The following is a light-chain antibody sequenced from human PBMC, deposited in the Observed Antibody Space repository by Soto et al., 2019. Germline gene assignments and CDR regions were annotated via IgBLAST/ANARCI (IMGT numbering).Light chain of an antibody. CDR3: QQSYSSSWM. V-gene: IGKV1-39*01. Sequence: DIQMTQSPSSLSASVGDRVTITFRASQSMSNYLNWYQQKPGKAPNLLNYAASSLQSGVPSRFSGSGSGTDFTLTISSLQPEDFGTYYCQQSYSSSWMFGQGTKVDIK. CDR2: AAS. J-gene: IGKJ1*01. CDR1: QSMSNY.